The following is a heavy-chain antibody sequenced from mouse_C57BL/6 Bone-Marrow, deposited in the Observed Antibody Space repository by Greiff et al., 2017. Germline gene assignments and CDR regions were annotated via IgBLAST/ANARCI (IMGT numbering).Heavy chain of an antibody. CDR2: IHPNSGST. J-gene: IGHJ2*01. V-gene: IGHV1-64*01. CDR1: GYTFTSYW. CDR3: PRGISTEDYFDY. Sequence: VQLQQPGAELVKPGASVKLSCKASGYTFTSYWMHWVKQRPGQGLEWIGMIHPNSGSTNYNEKFKSKATLTVDKSSSTAYMQLSSLTSEDSAVXYCPRGISTEDYFDYWGQGTTLTVSS.